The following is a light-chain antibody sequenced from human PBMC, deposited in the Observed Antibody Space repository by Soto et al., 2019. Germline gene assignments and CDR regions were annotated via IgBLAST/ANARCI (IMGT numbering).Light chain of an antibody. CDR1: QSVGSY. CDR2: DAS. J-gene: IGKJ1*01. Sequence: EIVLTQSPGTLSLSPGERVTLSCRASQSVGSYLAWYQQKLGQAPRLLIYDASNRATGIPARFSGSGSGTDFTLTISSLEPEDFAVYYCQQRYNWPLTFGQGTKVDIK. CDR3: QQRYNWPLT. V-gene: IGKV3-11*01.